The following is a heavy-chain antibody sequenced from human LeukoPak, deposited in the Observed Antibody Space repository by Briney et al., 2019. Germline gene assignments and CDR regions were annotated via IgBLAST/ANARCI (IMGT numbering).Heavy chain of an antibody. CDR2: INPNSGGT. Sequence: VPSVKVSCKASGYTFTGYYMHWVRPAPQQRPECMGWINPNSGGTNSARKFQGRVTLTRATSISTAHMALSRLRSHAPPLSFCPRSIAVAGTVADEWGQGTLVTVSS. CDR3: PRSIAVAGTVADE. J-gene: IGHJ4*02. D-gene: IGHD6-19*01. CDR1: GYTFTGYY. V-gene: IGHV1-2*02.